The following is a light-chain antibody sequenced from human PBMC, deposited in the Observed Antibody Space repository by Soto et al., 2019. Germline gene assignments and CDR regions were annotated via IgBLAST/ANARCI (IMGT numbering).Light chain of an antibody. V-gene: IGLV2-14*01. CDR2: DVF. CDR1: NSVFGIYSS. J-gene: IGLJ1*01. CDR3: SSFTSSSSYV. Sequence: QSVLTQPASVSGSPGQSITLLCTGNNSVFGIYSSVSRYQQHPGKAPKLMIHDVFYRPSGVSSRFSGSRSGNTASLTISGLQAEDEADYYCSSFTSSSSYVFGPGTKVTVL.